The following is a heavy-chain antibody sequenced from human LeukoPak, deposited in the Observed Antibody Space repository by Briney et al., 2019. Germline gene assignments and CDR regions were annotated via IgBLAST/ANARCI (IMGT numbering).Heavy chain of an antibody. V-gene: IGHV4-59*08. CDR2: IYYSGST. D-gene: IGHD3-3*01. CDR3: HIGGRVVSVFGVVITLDY. Sequence: SETLSLTCTVSGGSISSSYWNWIRQPPGKELEWIGYIYYSGSTNYNPSLKSRVTISVDTSKNQFSLKLSSVTAADTAVYYCHIGGRVVSVFGVVITLDYWGQGTLVTVSS. J-gene: IGHJ4*02. CDR1: GGSISSSY.